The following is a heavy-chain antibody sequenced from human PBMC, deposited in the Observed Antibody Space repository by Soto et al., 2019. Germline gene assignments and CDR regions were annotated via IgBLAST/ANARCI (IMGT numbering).Heavy chain of an antibody. CDR2: LKEDGSEE. CDR3: ARDGPPRTAFDI. J-gene: IGHJ3*02. Sequence: PASGFTFSSYWMSWVRQSPGKGLEGAAILKEDGSEEYYLDSVKGRFTISRDNAKNSLYLQMNSLRGEDTAGYFCARDGPPRTAFDIWGQGTIVTVSS. V-gene: IGHV3-7*04. CDR1: GFTFSSYW.